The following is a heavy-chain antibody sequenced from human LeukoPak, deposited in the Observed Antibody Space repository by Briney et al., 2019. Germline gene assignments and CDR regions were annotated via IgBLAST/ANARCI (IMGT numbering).Heavy chain of an antibody. CDR1: GFTFSSYA. CDR2: IYSGGKT. V-gene: IGHV3-NL1*01. J-gene: IGHJ4*02. Sequence: PGGSLRLSSAASGFTFSSYAMHWVRQAPGKGLEWVSVIYSGGKTYYADSVKGRFTISRDNSKNTLYLQMNSLRAEDTAVYYCARDGGSGNPRFDSWGQGTLVTVSS. D-gene: IGHD3-10*01. CDR3: ARDGGSGNPRFDS.